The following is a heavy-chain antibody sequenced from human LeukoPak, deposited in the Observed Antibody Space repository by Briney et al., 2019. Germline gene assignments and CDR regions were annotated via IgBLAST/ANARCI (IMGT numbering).Heavy chain of an antibody. CDR1: GFTFSNYG. D-gene: IGHD6-13*01. Sequence: PGGSLRLSCVASGFTFSNYGMSWVRQTPGKGLEWVSAISGSGGSTYYADSVKGRFTISRDNSKNTLYLQMNSLRAEDTAVYYCAKDKQQLVIWFDPWGQGTLVTVSS. V-gene: IGHV3-23*01. CDR2: ISGSGGST. J-gene: IGHJ5*02. CDR3: AKDKQQLVIWFDP.